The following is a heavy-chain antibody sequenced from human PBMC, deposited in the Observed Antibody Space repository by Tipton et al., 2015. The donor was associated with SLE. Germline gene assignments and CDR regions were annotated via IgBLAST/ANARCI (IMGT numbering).Heavy chain of an antibody. J-gene: IGHJ4*02. D-gene: IGHD3/OR15-3a*01. V-gene: IGHV4-59*08. CDR2: IYYSGST. CDR1: GGSISSFH. CDR3: ARHAGLDYYFDY. Sequence: TLSLPCTVSGGSISSFHWSWIRQPPGKGLEWIGYIYYSGSTTYNPSLKSRVTISVDTSKNQFSLKLSSVTAADTAFYYCARHAGLDYYFDYWGQGTLVTVSS.